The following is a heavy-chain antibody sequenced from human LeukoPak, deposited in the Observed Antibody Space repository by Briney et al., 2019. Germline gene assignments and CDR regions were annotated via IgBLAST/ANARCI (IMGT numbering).Heavy chain of an antibody. Sequence: SETLSLTCAVYGASFSGYYWSWIRQPPGKGLEWIGEINHSGSTNYNPSLKSRVTISVDTSKNQFSLKLSSVTAADTAVYYCARCETGMLTGYYSTNYYYGMDVWGQGTTVTVSS. V-gene: IGHV4-34*01. D-gene: IGHD3-9*01. J-gene: IGHJ6*02. CDR1: GASFSGYY. CDR3: ARCETGMLTGYYSTNYYYGMDV. CDR2: INHSGST.